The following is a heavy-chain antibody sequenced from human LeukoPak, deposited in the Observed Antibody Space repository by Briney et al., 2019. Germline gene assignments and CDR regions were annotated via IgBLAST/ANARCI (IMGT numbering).Heavy chain of an antibody. CDR2: IDPEDSDT. Sequence: GESLKISCKGAGYMFRNYWIAWVRQMPGRGLEWMGSIDPEDSDTRYNPPFEGHVTISADKSTNTAYLQWTSLKASDTGIYFCARGGQGGGYFYFYFDVWGKGTTVIVSS. D-gene: IGHD3-16*01. CDR1: GYMFRNYW. J-gene: IGHJ6*03. CDR3: ARGGQGGGYFYFYFDV. V-gene: IGHV5-51*01.